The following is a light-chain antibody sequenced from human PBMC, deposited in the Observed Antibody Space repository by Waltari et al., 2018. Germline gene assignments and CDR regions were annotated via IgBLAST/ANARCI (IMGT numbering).Light chain of an antibody. Sequence: QAALTQPASVSGSPGQSITISCTGTSRDVGAYDYVSWYQQHPGKAPTLLISDVTNRPSGVSDLFSGSKSGNTASLTISGLQAEDEADYYCSSYYNSYTGTVTWVFGGGTKLTVL. CDR1: SRDVGAYDY. CDR2: DVT. V-gene: IGLV2-14*03. J-gene: IGLJ3*02. CDR3: SSYYNSYTGTVTWV.